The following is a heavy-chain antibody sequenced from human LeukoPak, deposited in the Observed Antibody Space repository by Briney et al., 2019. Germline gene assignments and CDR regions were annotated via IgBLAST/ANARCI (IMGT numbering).Heavy chain of an antibody. J-gene: IGHJ4*02. CDR2: ISDRGDST. CDR3: AKRIQSAMATGY. D-gene: IGHD5-18*01. CDR1: GFTITTYA. V-gene: IGHV3-23*01. Sequence: GGSLRLSCAASGFTITTYAMGWVRQAPGKGLEWVSVISDRGDSTHYADSVKGRFTISRDNSKNTLYLQMNSLRAEDTAVYYCAKRIQSAMATGYWGQGTLVTVSS.